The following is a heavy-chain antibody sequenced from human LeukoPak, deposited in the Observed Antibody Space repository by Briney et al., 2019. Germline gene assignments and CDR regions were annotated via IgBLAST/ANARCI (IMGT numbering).Heavy chain of an antibody. V-gene: IGHV4-39*07. CDR3: ARARGDGLIDY. CDR2: IYYSGNT. Sequence: PSETLSLTCTVSGGSISSYYWGWIRQPPGKGLEWIGSIYYSGNTYYNASLKSRVTISVDRSKNQVSLRLSSVTAADTAVYYCARARGDGLIDYWGQGTLVTVSS. J-gene: IGHJ4*02. CDR1: GGSISSYY. D-gene: IGHD5-24*01.